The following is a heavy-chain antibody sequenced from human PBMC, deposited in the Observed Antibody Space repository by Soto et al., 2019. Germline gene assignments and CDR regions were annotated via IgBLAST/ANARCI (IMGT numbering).Heavy chain of an antibody. V-gene: IGHV3-30*18. CDR3: AKGGDIVLVPAAMNYYGMDV. J-gene: IGHJ6*02. CDR1: GFTFSDHY. Sequence: SLRLSCAASGFTFSDHYMNWIRQAPGKGLEWVADITYDGSNKYYADSVKGRFTISRDNSKNTLYLQMNSLRAEDTAVYYCAKGGDIVLVPAAMNYYGMDVWGQGTTVTVSS. D-gene: IGHD2-2*01. CDR2: ITYDGSNK.